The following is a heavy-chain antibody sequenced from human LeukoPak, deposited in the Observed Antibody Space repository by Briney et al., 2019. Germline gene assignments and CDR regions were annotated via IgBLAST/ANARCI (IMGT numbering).Heavy chain of an antibody. CDR1: EFSFSSSG. CDR2: IRNDGSKK. D-gene: IGHD5-18*01. Sequence: GGSLRLSCAASEFSFSSSGMHWVRQAPDKGLEWVTFIRNDGSKKYYADSVKGRFTISRDNSKNTLYLQMNSLRAEDTAVYYCAKGDSYGYVRWGQGTLVTVSS. CDR3: AKGDSYGYVR. J-gene: IGHJ4*02. V-gene: IGHV3-30*02.